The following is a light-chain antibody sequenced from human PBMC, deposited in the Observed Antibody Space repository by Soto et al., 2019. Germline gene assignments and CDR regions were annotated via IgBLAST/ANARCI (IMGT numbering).Light chain of an antibody. V-gene: IGLV1-44*01. J-gene: IGLJ2*01. CDR2: SNN. CDR3: AAWEDSLNGRV. CDR1: NSNIGSTT. Sequence: QSVLTQPPSASGTPGQRVTISCSGSNSNIGSTTVTWYQQLPGTAPKLLIYSNNQRPAGVPDRFSGSKSGTSASLAISGLQSEDEADYYCAAWEDSLNGRVFGGGSKLTV.